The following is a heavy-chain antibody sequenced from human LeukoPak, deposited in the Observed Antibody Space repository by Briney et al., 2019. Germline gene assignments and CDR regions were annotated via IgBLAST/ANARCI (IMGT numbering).Heavy chain of an antibody. D-gene: IGHD3-3*01. J-gene: IGHJ5*02. CDR2: IYTSGST. Sequence: SETLSLTCTVSGGSISSGSYYWSWIRQPAGKGLEWIGRIYTSGSTNYNPSLKSRVTISVDTSKSQFSLKLSSVTAADTAVYYCARDSRSLYDFWSGYYNSWFDPWGQGTLVTVSS. CDR3: ARDSRSLYDFWSGYYNSWFDP. CDR1: GGSISSGSYY. V-gene: IGHV4-61*02.